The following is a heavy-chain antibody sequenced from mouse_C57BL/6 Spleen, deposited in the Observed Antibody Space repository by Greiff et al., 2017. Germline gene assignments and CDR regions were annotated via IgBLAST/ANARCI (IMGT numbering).Heavy chain of an antibody. V-gene: IGHV1-62-2*01. J-gene: IGHJ4*01. CDR3: ARRERWYYAMDY. Sequence: VQLQQSGAELVKPGASVKLSCKASGYTFTEYTIHWVKQRSGQGLAWIGWFYPGSGSIKYNEKFKDKATLTADKSSSTAYMELSRLTSEDSAGDCCARRERWYYAMDYWGQGTSVTVSS. CDR1: GYTFTEYT. D-gene: IGHD1-1*02. CDR2: FYPGSGSI.